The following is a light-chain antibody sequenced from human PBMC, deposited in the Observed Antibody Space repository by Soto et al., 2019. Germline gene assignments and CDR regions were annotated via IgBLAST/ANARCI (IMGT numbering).Light chain of an antibody. CDR3: QQTFNTHRT. J-gene: IGKJ2*01. Sequence: DIQMTQSPSSLSASVGDRVTITCRATQSISSYLNWYQQQPGEAPKLLIYAASILQSGVPSRFSGSGSGTDFTLTISSLQPGDFATYFCQQTFNTHRTFGQGTELEIK. CDR2: AAS. CDR1: QSISSY. V-gene: IGKV1-39*01.